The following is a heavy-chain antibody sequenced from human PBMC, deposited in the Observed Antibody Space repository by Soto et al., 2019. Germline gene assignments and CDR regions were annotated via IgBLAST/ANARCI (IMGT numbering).Heavy chain of an antibody. CDR3: TSGLIVVVAASRIAGY. CDR2: IQSKTYGETT. D-gene: IGHD2-21*01. J-gene: IGHJ4*02. V-gene: IGHV3-15*07. Sequence: EVQLVKSGGGLVKPGESVRLSCAASGFSFDNAWMNWVRQAPGKGLEWVGRIQSKTYGETTDYAAPVKGRFTISRDDSKTTLYLQMNSLKAEDSAVYYCTSGLIVVVAASRIAGYCGLGTLVTVSS. CDR1: GFSFDNAW.